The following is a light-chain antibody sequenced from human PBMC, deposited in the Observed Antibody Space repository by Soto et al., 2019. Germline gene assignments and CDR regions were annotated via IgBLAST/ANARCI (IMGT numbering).Light chain of an antibody. CDR1: QSISSY. J-gene: IGKJ1*01. CDR2: GAS. V-gene: IGKV1-39*01. Sequence: DIQMTQSPSSLSASVGDRVTITCRASQSISSYLNWYQQKPGKAPKLLIYGASSLQSGVPSRFSGSGSGTDFTLTISRLEPEDFAMYHCQQYSRSPWTFGQGTKVDIK. CDR3: QQYSRSPWT.